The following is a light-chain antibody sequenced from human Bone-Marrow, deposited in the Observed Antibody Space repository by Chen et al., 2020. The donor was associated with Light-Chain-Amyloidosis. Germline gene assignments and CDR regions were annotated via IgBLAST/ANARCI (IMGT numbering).Light chain of an antibody. CDR2: DDG. CDR3: QVWDRSSDRPV. CDR1: NIGSTS. V-gene: IGLV3-21*02. J-gene: IGLJ3*02. Sequence: SYVLSQPSSVSVVPGQMATTACGGNNIGSTSVHWYQQTPGQAPLLVVYDDGDRPSGIPERLSGSNSGNTATLTISRVEAGDEADYYCQVWDRSSDRPVFGGGTKLTVL.